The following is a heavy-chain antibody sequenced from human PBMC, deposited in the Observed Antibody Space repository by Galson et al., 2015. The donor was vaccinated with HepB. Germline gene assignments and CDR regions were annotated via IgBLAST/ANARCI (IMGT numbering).Heavy chain of an antibody. CDR3: VTPGSFDHLFDS. D-gene: IGHD2-15*01. CDR2: FDRENLKT. V-gene: IGHV1-24*01. Sequence: SVKVSCKVSGYILAEISMHWVRQAPEKGLEWMGGFDRENLKTVYAQEFQGRATMTEDTSTGTAYLKLTSLTSDDTAVYYCVTPGSFDHLFDSWGQGTLVTVSS. CDR1: GYILAEIS. J-gene: IGHJ4*02.